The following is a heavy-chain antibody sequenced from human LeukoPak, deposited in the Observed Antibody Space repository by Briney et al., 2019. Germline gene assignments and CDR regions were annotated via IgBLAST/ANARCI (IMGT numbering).Heavy chain of an antibody. CDR3: AFVGDGYTYAFDI. J-gene: IGHJ3*02. D-gene: IGHD5-24*01. V-gene: IGHV3-21*01. CDR1: GFTFSSYS. Sequence: GGSLRLSCAASGFTFSSYSMNWVRQAPGKGLEWVSSISSSSSYIYYADSVKGRFTISRDNAKNSLYLQMNSLRAEDTAVYYCAFVGDGYTYAFDIWGQGTMVTVSS. CDR2: ISSSSSYI.